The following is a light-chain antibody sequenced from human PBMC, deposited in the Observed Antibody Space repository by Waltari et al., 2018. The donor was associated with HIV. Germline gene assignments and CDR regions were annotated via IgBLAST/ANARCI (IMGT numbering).Light chain of an antibody. CDR3: QQYGSSPWT. CDR2: GAS. V-gene: IGKV3-20*01. Sequence: EIVLTQSPGNPSLSPGERATLSCRASQSVSSNYLAWYQQKPGQAPRLLIYGASSRATGIPDRFSGSGSGTDFTLTISRLEPEDFAVYYCQQYGSSPWTFGQGAKLEIK. CDR1: QSVSSNY. J-gene: IGKJ1*01.